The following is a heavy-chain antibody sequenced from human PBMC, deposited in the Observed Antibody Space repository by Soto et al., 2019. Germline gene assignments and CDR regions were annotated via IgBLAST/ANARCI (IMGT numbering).Heavy chain of an antibody. CDR1: GGPIRSYY. CDR3: AREGFSGYEALDY. D-gene: IGHD5-12*01. Sequence: QVHLQESGPGLLKPSETLSLTCSVSGGPIRSYYLSWVRQAPGKGLEWIAYIAYTGITGYNPSLRSRVTISGDTSQNVFSLKMTSVTAADTAGYYCAREGFSGYEALDYWGQGSLVTVS. V-gene: IGHV4-59*01. CDR2: IAYTGIT. J-gene: IGHJ4*02.